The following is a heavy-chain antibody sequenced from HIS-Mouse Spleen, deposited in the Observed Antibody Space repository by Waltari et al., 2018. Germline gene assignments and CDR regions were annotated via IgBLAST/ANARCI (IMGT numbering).Heavy chain of an antibody. J-gene: IGHJ2*01. CDR2: IYYSVRS. CDR3: AREIPYSSSWYDWYFDL. CDR1: GGSISSSSYY. D-gene: IGHD6-13*01. Sequence: QLQLQESGPGLVKPSETLSLTCTVSGGSISSSSYYWGWIRQPPGKGLEWIGSIYYSVRSYYTPSLKSRVTISVDTSRNQFSLKLSSVTAADTAVYYCAREIPYSSSWYDWYFDLWGRGTLVTVSS. V-gene: IGHV4-39*07.